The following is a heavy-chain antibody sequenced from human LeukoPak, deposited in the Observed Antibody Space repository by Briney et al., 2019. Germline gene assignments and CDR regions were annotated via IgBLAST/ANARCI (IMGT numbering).Heavy chain of an antibody. CDR1: GGTFSSYA. Sequence: SVKVSCKASGGTFSSYAISWVRQAPAQALEWMGGIIPIFGTANYAQKFQGRVTITADESTSTAYMELSSLRSEDTAVFYCARGSATQLWFDYWGQGTLVTVSS. CDR3: ARGSATQLWFDY. D-gene: IGHD5-18*01. CDR2: IIPIFGTA. V-gene: IGHV1-69*13. J-gene: IGHJ4*02.